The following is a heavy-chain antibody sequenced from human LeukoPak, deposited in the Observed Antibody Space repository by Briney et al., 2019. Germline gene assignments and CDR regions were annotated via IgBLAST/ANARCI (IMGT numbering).Heavy chain of an antibody. V-gene: IGHV3-23*01. D-gene: IGHD3-3*01. J-gene: IGHJ3*02. CDR1: GFTFSSYA. Sequence: GGSLRLSCAASGFTFSSYAMSWVRQAPGKGLEWVSAISGSGGSTYYADSVKGRFTISRDNSKNTLYLQMNSLRAEDTAVYYCAKDGSSGYYTAPAFDIWGQGTMVTVFS. CDR2: ISGSGGST. CDR3: AKDGSSGYYTAPAFDI.